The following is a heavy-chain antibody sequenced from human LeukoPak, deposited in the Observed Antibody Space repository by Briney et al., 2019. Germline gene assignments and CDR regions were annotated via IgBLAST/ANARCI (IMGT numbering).Heavy chain of an antibody. D-gene: IGHD3-16*01. CDR3: AKITDPQFDI. CDR1: GFTFSNYG. V-gene: IGHV3-30*02. CDR2: IQYDASNK. J-gene: IGHJ3*02. Sequence: GGSLRLSCAASGFTFSNYGMHWVRQAPGKGLEWVAFIQYDASNKYYSDSVKGRFTISRDNSKNTLYLQMNSPRPEDTAVYYCAKITDPQFDIWGQGTMVTVSS.